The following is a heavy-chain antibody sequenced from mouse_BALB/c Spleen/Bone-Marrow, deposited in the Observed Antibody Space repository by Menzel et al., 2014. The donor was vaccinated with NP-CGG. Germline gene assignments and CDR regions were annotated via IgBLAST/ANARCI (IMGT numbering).Heavy chain of an antibody. D-gene: IGHD2-13*01. CDR2: INPSNGGT. V-gene: IGHV1S81*02. J-gene: IGHJ3*01. Sequence: VQLQQSGAELVKPGASVKLSCKASGYTFTSYYMYWVKQRPGQGLEWIGEINPSNGGTNFNEKFKSKATLTVGKSSSTAYMQLSSLTSEDSAVYYCTREGDSPFAYWGQGTLDTVSA. CDR3: TREGDSPFAY. CDR1: GYTFTSYY.